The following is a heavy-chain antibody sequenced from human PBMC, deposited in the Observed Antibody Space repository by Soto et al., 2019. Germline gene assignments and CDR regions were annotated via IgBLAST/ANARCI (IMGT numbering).Heavy chain of an antibody. CDR3: ARDNVSGSASIFRFDP. CDR1: GASISSEGYY. V-gene: IGHV4-31*03. J-gene: IGHJ5*02. Sequence: PSETLSLTCTVSGASISSEGYYWSWIRQFPGKRLERIGYIYYSGSTNCNPSLRSRVTISVDTSKTRFFLKLTSVTAADTAVYFCARDNVSGSASIFRFDPWGQGSQVTVSS. CDR2: IYYSGST. D-gene: IGHD2-2*01.